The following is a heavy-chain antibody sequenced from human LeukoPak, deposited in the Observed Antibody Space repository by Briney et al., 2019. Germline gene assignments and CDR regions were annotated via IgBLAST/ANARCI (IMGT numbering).Heavy chain of an antibody. V-gene: IGHV3-74*01. CDR2: INSDGSTT. J-gene: IGHJ4*02. CDR3: TRGPYSGSATYYNDY. CDR1: GFTLSSYW. Sequence: GGSLRLSCAASGFTLSSYWMNWLRQGPGKGLVWVSRINSDGSTTSYADSVKGRFTSSRDNAKNTLYLQMNSLRAEDTAVYYCTRGPYSGSATYYNDYWGQGTLVTVSS. D-gene: IGHD3-10*01.